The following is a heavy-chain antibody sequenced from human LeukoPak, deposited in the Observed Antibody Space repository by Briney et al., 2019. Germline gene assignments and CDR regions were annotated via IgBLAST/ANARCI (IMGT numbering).Heavy chain of an antibody. CDR2: IKQDGTGK. V-gene: IGHV3-7*01. Sequence: QPGGSLRLSCAASGFTFSNYWMTWVRQAPGKGLEWVANIKQDGTGKYYADSVEGLFTISRDNAENSLYLQMNSLRAEDTAVYYCTRDTGCPGDTFYAFYDYWGQGTLVTVSS. D-gene: IGHD2-8*02. J-gene: IGHJ4*02. CDR1: GFTFSNYW. CDR3: TRDTGCPGDTFYAFYDY.